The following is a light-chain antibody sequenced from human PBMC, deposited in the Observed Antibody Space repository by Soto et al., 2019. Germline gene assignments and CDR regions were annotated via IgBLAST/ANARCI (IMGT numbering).Light chain of an antibody. V-gene: IGKV1-39*01. Sequence: IQMTQSPSSLSASVGDRVTITCRASQSISSYLNWYQEKPGKAPKLLIYAASSLQSGVPSRFSGSGSGTDFTLTISSLQPEDFATYYCQQSYSTPITFCQGTRLE. J-gene: IGKJ5*01. CDR1: QSISSY. CDR3: QQSYSTPIT. CDR2: AAS.